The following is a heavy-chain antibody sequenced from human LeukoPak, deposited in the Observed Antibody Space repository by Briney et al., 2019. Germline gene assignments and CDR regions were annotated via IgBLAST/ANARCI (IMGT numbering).Heavy chain of an antibody. CDR2: ISKDGSIK. J-gene: IGHJ4*02. CDR1: GFSFSSHA. CDR3: VREQTIMAAAGLDY. D-gene: IGHD6-13*01. V-gene: IGHV3-30*01. Sequence: GGSLRLSCAASGFSFSSHAMQWVRQAPGKGLEWVGIISKDGSIKYYADSMKGRLTMSRDNSRNTLYLQMNSLRAEDTSIYYCVREQTIMAAAGLDYWGQGTLVTVSS.